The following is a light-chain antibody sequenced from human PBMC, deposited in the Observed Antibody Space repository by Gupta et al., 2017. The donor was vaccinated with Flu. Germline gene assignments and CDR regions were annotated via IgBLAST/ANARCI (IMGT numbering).Light chain of an antibody. CDR1: QSVLYSSNNKNY. Sequence: SLGERATINCKSSQSVLYSSNNKNYLAWYQQEPGQPPKLLIYWASTRESGVPDRFSGSGSGTDFTLTISSLQAEDVAVYYCQQYYSTPLTFGGGTKVEIK. CDR2: WAS. V-gene: IGKV4-1*01. CDR3: QQYYSTPLT. J-gene: IGKJ4*01.